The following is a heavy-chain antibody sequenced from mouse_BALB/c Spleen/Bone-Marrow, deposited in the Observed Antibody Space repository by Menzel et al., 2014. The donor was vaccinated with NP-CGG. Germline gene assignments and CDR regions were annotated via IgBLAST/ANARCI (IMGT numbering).Heavy chain of an antibody. CDR2: IYPGDGDT. CDR1: GYAFSNYW. V-gene: IGHV1-80*01. D-gene: IGHD1-1*01. CDR3: ARRDGSTYYYAMDY. Sequence: QVQLKESGAELVRPGSSVKISCKASGYAFSNYWMNWVKQRPGQGLEWIGQIYPGDGDTNYNGKFKGKATLTADKSSNTAYMQLSSLTSEDSAVYFCARRDGSTYYYAMDYWGQGTSVTVSS. J-gene: IGHJ4*01.